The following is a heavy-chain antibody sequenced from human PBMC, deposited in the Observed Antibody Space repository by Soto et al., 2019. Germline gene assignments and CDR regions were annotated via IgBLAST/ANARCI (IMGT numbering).Heavy chain of an antibody. CDR3: ARHVGGRGFTPLPPPGWFDP. CDR1: GGSISSSSYY. Sequence: PSETLSLTCTVSGGSISSSSYYWGWIRQPPGKGLEWIGSIYYSGSTYYNPSLKSRVTISVDTSKNQFSLKLSSVTAADTAVYYCARHVGGRGFTPLPPPGWFDPWGQRTLVPVSS. V-gene: IGHV4-39*01. J-gene: IGHJ5*02. D-gene: IGHD1-26*01. CDR2: IYYSGST.